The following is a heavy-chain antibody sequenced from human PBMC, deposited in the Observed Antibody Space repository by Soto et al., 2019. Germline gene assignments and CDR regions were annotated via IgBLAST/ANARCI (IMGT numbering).Heavy chain of an antibody. V-gene: IGHV4-34*01. J-gene: IGHJ4*02. CDR3: ARGIDFWGGYYTTYPFDY. CDR1: GGSFSDYY. CDR2: INHSGNT. Sequence: QVQLQQWGAGLLKPSETLSLTCAVYGGSFSDYYWSWIRQPPGKGLEWIGEINHSGNTNYNPSLKSRVTISVDTSKNRFSLKLNSVTAADTAVYYCARGIDFWGGYYTTYPFDYWGQGTLVTVSS. D-gene: IGHD3-3*01.